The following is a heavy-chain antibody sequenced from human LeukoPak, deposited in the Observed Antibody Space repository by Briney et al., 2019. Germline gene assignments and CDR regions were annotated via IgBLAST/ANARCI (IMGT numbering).Heavy chain of an antibody. J-gene: IGHJ4*02. CDR2: IKPNSGGT. Sequence: GASVKVSCKASGYTFTGYYMHWVRQAPGQGLEWMGWIKPNSGGTNYAQKFQGRVTMTRDTSIRTAYMDLSMLRSDDTAVYFCARELGHGGNSEGLDYWGQGTLVTVSS. CDR3: ARELGHGGNSEGLDY. D-gene: IGHD4-23*01. CDR1: GYTFTGYY. V-gene: IGHV1-2*02.